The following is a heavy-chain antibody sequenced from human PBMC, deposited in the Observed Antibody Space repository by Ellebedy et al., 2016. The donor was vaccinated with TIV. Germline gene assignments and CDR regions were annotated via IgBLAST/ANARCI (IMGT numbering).Heavy chain of an antibody. J-gene: IGHJ4*02. CDR2: LTADGRST. CDR1: GFSLSNSF. Sequence: GGSLRLSXAASGFSLSNSFMSWIRQAPGEGLEWVSTLTADGRSTYFADSVKGRFTISRDNSKNTVYLRMNDLRAEDTAVYYCRQGHYADYWGQGTLVTVSS. CDR3: RQGHYADY. V-gene: IGHV3-23*01.